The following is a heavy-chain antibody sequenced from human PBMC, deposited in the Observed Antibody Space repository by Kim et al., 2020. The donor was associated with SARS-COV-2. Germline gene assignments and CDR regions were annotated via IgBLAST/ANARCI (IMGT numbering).Heavy chain of an antibody. Sequence: AQKDQDRVTMTTDTSTNTAYMELRSLRSDDTALYYCARDQGNSYGQIPFEYWGQGTLVTVSS. J-gene: IGHJ4*02. V-gene: IGHV1-18*01. D-gene: IGHD5-18*01. CDR3: ARDQGNSYGQIPFEY.